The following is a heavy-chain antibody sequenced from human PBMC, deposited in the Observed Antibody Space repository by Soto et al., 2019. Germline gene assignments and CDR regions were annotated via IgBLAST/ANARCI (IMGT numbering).Heavy chain of an antibody. Sequence: EVQLLESGGGLVQPGGSLTLSCAGSGFTFSTYDMSWVRQAPGKGLEWVSSSSDSGGHTYYADSVRGRFTISRDNSKDTLYLHMNSLRAEDTAVYYCAKPPLRFLEWLLNYWGQGTLVTVSP. CDR1: GFTFSTYD. D-gene: IGHD3-3*01. J-gene: IGHJ4*02. V-gene: IGHV3-23*01. CDR2: SSDSGGHT. CDR3: AKPPLRFLEWLLNY.